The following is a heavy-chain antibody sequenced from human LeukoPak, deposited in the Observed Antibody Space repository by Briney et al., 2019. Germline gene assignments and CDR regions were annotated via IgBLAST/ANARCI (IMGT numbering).Heavy chain of an antibody. CDR2: IVGSGSST. CDR3: AKARPVEWELSYIYQDFDY. J-gene: IGHJ4*02. CDR1: GFSFSSYA. Sequence: GGSLRLSCAASGFSFSSYAMSWVRQAPGKGLEWVSAIVGSGSSTYYADSVKGRFTISRDNSKNTLYLQMNSLRADDTAVYYRAKARPVEWELSYIYQDFDYWGQGTLVTVSS. V-gene: IGHV3-23*01. D-gene: IGHD3-3*01.